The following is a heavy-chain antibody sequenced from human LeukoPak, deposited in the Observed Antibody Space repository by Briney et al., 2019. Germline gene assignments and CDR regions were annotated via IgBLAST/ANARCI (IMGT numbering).Heavy chain of an antibody. CDR3: ARGPYCSSTSCLYYYYYYYMDV. D-gene: IGHD2-2*01. CDR2: IYTSGST. CDR1: DGSISSYY. V-gene: IGHV4-4*07. Sequence: PSETLSLTCTVSDGSISSYYWSGIRQPAGKGLEWIGRIYTSGSTNYNPSLKSRVTMSVDTSKNQFSLKLSSVTAADTAVYYCARGPYCSSTSCLYYYYYYYMDVWGKGTTVTVSS. J-gene: IGHJ6*03.